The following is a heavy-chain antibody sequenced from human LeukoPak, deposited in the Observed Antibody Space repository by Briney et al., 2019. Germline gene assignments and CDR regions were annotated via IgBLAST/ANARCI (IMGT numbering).Heavy chain of an antibody. J-gene: IGHJ6*02. CDR1: GGSISSYY. V-gene: IGHV4-59*01. CDR3: ARDQITMVRGVKAYYYGMDV. CDR2: IYYSGST. Sequence: SETLSLTCTVSGGSISSYYWSWIRQPPGKGLEWIGYIYYSGSTNYNPSLKSRVTISIDTSKNQFSLKLSSVTAADTAVYYCARDQITMVRGVKAYYYGMDVWGQGTTVTVSS. D-gene: IGHD3-10*01.